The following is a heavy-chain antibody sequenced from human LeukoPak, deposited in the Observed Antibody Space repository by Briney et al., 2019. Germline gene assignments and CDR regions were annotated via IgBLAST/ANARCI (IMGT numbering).Heavy chain of an antibody. J-gene: IGHJ3*02. CDR2: ISSSSSTI. CDR1: GFTFSSYS. Sequence: GGSLRLSCAASGFTFSSYSMNRVRQAPGKGLEWVSYISSSSSTIYYADSVKGRFTISRDNAKNSLYLQMNSLRAEDTAVYYCARPIVVVPAARHAFDIWGQGTMVTVSS. D-gene: IGHD2-2*01. CDR3: ARPIVVVPAARHAFDI. V-gene: IGHV3-48*01.